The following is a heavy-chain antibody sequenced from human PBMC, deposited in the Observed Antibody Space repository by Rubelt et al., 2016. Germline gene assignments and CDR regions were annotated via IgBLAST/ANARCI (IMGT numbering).Heavy chain of an antibody. J-gene: IGHJ4*02. D-gene: IGHD4-23*01. CDR1: GYTFTSYD. CDR2: MHPNSGHT. Sequence: QVQLVQSGAEVKKPGASVKVSCKASGYTFTSYDINWVRQATGPGLEWMGWMHPNSGHTGYAQKFQGRGTMTRKTSISTAYMELSSLGSEDTAVYYCARGRAVKLADSGGNDYWGQGTLVTVSS. CDR3: ARGRAVKLADSGGNDY. V-gene: IGHV1-8*01.